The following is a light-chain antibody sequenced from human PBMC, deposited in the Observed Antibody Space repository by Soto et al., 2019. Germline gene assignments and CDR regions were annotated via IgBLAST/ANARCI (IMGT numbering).Light chain of an antibody. V-gene: IGKV3-11*01. J-gene: IGKJ1*01. CDR3: QQRSNWWT. Sequence: IFFTHSPDTLFFSPGERATPSRRASQSVSNYLAWYQQKPGQAPRLLIYDASKRATGIPARFSGSGSGTDFTLTISSLEPEDFAVYYCQQRSNWWTFGQGTKVDIK. CDR2: DAS. CDR1: QSVSNY.